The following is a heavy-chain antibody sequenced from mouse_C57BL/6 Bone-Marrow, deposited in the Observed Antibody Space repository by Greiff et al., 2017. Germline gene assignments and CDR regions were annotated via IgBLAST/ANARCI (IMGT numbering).Heavy chain of an antibody. V-gene: IGHV1-53*01. CDR1: GYTFTSYW. CDR2: INPSNGGT. J-gene: IGHJ4*01. D-gene: IGHD1-1*01. CDR3: ARNEGCYYVYYYAMDD. Sequence: VQLQQPGTELVKPGASVKLSCKASGYTFTSYWMHWVKQRPGQGLEWIGNINPSNGGTNYNEKFKSKATLTVDKSSSTAYMQLSSLTSEDSAVYYCARNEGCYYVYYYAMDDWGQGTSVTVSS.